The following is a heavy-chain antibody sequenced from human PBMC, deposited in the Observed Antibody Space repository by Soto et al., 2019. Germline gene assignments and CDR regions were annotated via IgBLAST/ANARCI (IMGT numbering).Heavy chain of an antibody. CDR1: GFTFSSYA. Sequence: EVQLLESGGGLVQPGGSLRLSCAASGFTFSSYAMSWVRQAPGKGLEWVSAISGSGGSTYYADSVKGRFTISRDNSKNTLYLKMNSLRGEDTAVYYCAKPPRWETYFDYWGQGTLVTVSS. CDR3: AKPPRWETYFDY. V-gene: IGHV3-23*01. J-gene: IGHJ4*02. CDR2: ISGSGGST. D-gene: IGHD1-26*01.